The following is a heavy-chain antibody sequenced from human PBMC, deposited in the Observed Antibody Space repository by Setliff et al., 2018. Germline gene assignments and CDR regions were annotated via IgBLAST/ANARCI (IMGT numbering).Heavy chain of an antibody. CDR3: ARDPTNHFWSAYWPF. Sequence: ASVKVSCKTSGYSFTSYGISWVRQAPGQGLEWMGWISVYSGDASYVQKFQGRVTMTADTSTSTVYMELRSLRSDDTAVYFCARDPTNHFWSAYWPFWGQGTLVTVSS. CDR2: ISVYSGDA. CDR1: GYSFTSYG. V-gene: IGHV1-18*01. D-gene: IGHD3-3*02. J-gene: IGHJ4*02.